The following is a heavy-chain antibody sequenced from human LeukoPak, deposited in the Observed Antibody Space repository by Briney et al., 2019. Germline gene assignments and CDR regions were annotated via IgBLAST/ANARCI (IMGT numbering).Heavy chain of an antibody. CDR3: AREEVDNWFDP. J-gene: IGHJ5*02. CDR1: GGSISSGSYY. V-gene: IGHV4-61*02. CDR2: IYTSGST. Sequence: SQTLSLTCTVSGGSISSGSYYWSWIRQPAGKGLEWIGRIYTSGSTNYNPSLKSRVTISVDTSKNQFSLKLSSVTAADTAVYYCAREEVDNWFDPWGQGTLVTVSS.